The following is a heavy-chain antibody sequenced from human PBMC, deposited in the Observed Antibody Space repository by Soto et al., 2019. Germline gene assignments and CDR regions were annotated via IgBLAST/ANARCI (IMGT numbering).Heavy chain of an antibody. CDR2: IFHTGST. V-gene: IGHV4-38-2*01. CDR3: ARVEAAKFFAH. Sequence: SETLSLTCAGSNYSISSGYYCGWIRQPPEKGLEYIGSIFHTGSTYYNPSLKSRVIISVDTSKNQFSLRLNSVTAADTAVYFCARVEAAKFFAHWGQGTLVTVSS. J-gene: IGHJ4*02. D-gene: IGHD2-15*01. CDR1: NYSISSGYY.